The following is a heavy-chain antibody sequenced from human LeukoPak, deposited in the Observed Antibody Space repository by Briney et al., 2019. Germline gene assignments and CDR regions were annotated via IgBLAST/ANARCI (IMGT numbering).Heavy chain of an antibody. CDR2: IYYSGST. D-gene: IGHD3-3*01. Sequence: SETLSLTCTVSGGSISSYYWSWIRQPPGKGLEWIGYIYYSGSTNYNPSLESRVTISVDTSKNQFSLKLSSVTAADTAVYYCARDVGLEWFNYYMDVWGKGTTVTVSS. J-gene: IGHJ6*03. V-gene: IGHV4-59*12. CDR3: ARDVGLEWFNYYMDV. CDR1: GGSISSYY.